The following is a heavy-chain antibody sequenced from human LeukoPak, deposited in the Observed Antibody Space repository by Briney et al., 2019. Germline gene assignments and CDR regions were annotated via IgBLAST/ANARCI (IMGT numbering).Heavy chain of an antibody. CDR3: ARAWRVGLNFDY. Sequence: PGGSLRLSCAASRFTFSSYGMHWVRQPPGKGLEWIGEINHSGSTKYNSSLKSRVTISVDTSKNQFSLKLSSVTAADTAVYYCARAWRVGLNFDYWGQGTLVTVSS. CDR1: RFTFSSYG. D-gene: IGHD4/OR15-4a*01. V-gene: IGHV4-34*01. J-gene: IGHJ4*02. CDR2: INHSGST.